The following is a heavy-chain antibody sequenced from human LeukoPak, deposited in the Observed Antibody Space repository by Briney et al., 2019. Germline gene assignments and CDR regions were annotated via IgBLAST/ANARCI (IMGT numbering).Heavy chain of an antibody. D-gene: IGHD5-24*01. Sequence: SETLSLTCTVSGGSISNYYWSWIRQPPGKGLEWIGYVYYTGSTNCDPSLKSRVTISVDTSKNQFSLRLSSVTAADTAVYYCARGAGGDGYDYWGQGTLVTVSS. J-gene: IGHJ4*02. CDR1: GGSISNYY. CDR3: ARGAGGDGYDY. V-gene: IGHV4-59*01. CDR2: VYYTGST.